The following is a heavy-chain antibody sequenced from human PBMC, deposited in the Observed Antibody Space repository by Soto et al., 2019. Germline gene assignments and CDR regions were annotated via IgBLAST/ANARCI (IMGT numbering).Heavy chain of an antibody. CDR2: IHYSGST. V-gene: IGHV4-59*01. Sequence: SETLSLTCTVSGGSISNYYWSWIRHPPGKKLEWIGNIHYSGSTNYNPSLKSRVTISGDTSKNQFSLKLYSVTTADTAMYYCARLPWAGYGGIFDPWGQGTLVTVSS. D-gene: IGHD4-17*01. J-gene: IGHJ5*02. CDR1: GGSISNYY. CDR3: ARLPWAGYGGIFDP.